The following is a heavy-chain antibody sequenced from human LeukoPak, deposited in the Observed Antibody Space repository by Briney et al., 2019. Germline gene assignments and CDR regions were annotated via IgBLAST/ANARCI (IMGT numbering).Heavy chain of an antibody. D-gene: IGHD3-3*01. J-gene: IGHJ4*02. CDR3: ATDRTFGVVTYFDY. Sequence: SETLSLTCTVSGYSISSGYYWGWIRQPPGKGLEWFGSIFYSGSTYYNPSLKSRITISVDTSKNQFSLRLSSVTAADTAVYYCATDRTFGVVTYFDYWGQGTLVTVSS. V-gene: IGHV4-38-2*02. CDR2: IFYSGST. CDR1: GYSISSGYY.